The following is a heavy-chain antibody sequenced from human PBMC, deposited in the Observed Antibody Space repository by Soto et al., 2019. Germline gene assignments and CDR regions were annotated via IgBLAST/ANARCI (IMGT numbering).Heavy chain of an antibody. CDR2: ISYDGSNK. D-gene: IGHD2-15*01. Sequence: QVQLVESGGGVVQPGRSLRLSCAASGFTFSSYAMHWVRQAPGKGLEWVAVISYDGSNKYYADSVKGRFTISRDNSKNTLYLQMNSLRAEDTVVYYCARDRIPAATYYYGMDVWGQGPTVTVSS. CDR1: GFTFSSYA. CDR3: ARDRIPAATYYYGMDV. V-gene: IGHV3-30-3*01. J-gene: IGHJ6*02.